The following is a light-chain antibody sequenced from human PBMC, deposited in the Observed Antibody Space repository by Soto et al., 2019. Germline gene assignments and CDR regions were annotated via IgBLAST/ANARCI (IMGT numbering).Light chain of an antibody. CDR3: QHYDTYWPMWT. CDR2: EAS. Sequence: DIQLAQSPSTLSASVGDRLIITCRATQSINWLAWYQQKPGKAPKLLSFEASRLESGVPSRFSGSGSGTEFTLTISSLQPDDFGTYYCQHYDTYWPMWTFGQGTKVDVK. J-gene: IGKJ1*01. CDR1: QSINW. V-gene: IGKV1-5*03.